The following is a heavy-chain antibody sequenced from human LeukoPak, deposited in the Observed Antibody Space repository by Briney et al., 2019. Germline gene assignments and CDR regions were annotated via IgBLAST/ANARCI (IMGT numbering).Heavy chain of an antibody. CDR3: AKDLYPGDYGDYVVDY. V-gene: IGHV3-23*01. D-gene: IGHD4-17*01. J-gene: IGHJ4*02. Sequence: PGGSLRLSCAASGFSVSSYVMSWVRQAPGKGLEWVSTFSNSAGSTYYADSVKGRFTIYRDNSKNSLYLQMNSLRAEDTAVYYCAKDLYPGDYGDYVVDYWGQGTLVTVSS. CDR2: FSNSAGST. CDR1: GFSVSSYV.